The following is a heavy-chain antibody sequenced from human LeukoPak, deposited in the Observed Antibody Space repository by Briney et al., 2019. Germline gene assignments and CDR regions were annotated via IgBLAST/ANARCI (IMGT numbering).Heavy chain of an antibody. V-gene: IGHV3-30*18. Sequence: GRSLRLSCAASGFTFSSYGMHWVRQAPGKGLEWVAVISYDGSNKYYADSVKGRFTISRDNSKNTLYLQMNSLRAEDTAVYYCAKVPTAPYYYDSSGYYTDAFDIWGQGTMVTVSS. CDR2: ISYDGSNK. CDR3: AKVPTAPYYYDSSGYYTDAFDI. D-gene: IGHD3-22*01. CDR1: GFTFSSYG. J-gene: IGHJ3*02.